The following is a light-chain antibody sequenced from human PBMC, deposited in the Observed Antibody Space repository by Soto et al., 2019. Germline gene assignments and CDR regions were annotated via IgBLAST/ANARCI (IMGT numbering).Light chain of an antibody. J-gene: IGLJ1*01. CDR2: GVN. Sequence: QSVLTQPASVSGSPGQSITISCTGSSNDIGTYEYVSWHQHHPGRAPKLIIFGVNDRPSGISDRFSGSKSGNTASLTIFGLQPEDEAVYYCSSYTTASTLPWVFGTGTKVTVL. CDR3: SSYTTASTLPWV. V-gene: IGLV2-14*01. CDR1: SNDIGTYEY.